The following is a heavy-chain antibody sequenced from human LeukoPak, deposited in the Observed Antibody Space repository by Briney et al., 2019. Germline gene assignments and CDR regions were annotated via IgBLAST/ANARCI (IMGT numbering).Heavy chain of an antibody. CDR3: VRALSSADGWYYFDL. V-gene: IGHV3-30*02. J-gene: IGHJ4*02. CDR1: GFIFSYYG. CDR2: IRYDGSNH. D-gene: IGHD6-19*01. Sequence: GGSLTLSCAASGFIFSYYGMQWVRRAPGKGREGVAFIRYDGSNHFHADSVKGRFTISRDNSKNTLDLHMSSLRPEDTAMYYCVRALSSADGWYYFDLWGQGTLVTASS.